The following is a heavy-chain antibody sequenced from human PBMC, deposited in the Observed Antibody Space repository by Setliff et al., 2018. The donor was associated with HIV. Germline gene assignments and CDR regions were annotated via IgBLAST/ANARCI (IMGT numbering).Heavy chain of an antibody. CDR1: GYTFTAYY. V-gene: IGHV1-2*06. Sequence: ASVKVSCKASGYTFTAYYMHWVRQAPGQGLEWMGRINPNSGGTNYAQKLQGKVIMTTDTSTSTAYMEVRSLRSDDTAVYFCARAPRGDFWSGKDYFDYWGQGTLVTVSS. D-gene: IGHD3-3*01. CDR3: ARAPRGDFWSGKDYFDY. CDR2: INPNSGGT. J-gene: IGHJ4*02.